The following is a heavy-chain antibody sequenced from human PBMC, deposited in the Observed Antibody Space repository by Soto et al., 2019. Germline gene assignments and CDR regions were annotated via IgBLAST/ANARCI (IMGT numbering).Heavy chain of an antibody. CDR1: GFTFSSYE. CDR3: ARDGAGTGYFDY. V-gene: IGHV3-48*03. D-gene: IGHD6-13*01. CDR2: ISSSGSTI. J-gene: IGHJ4*02. Sequence: ESGGGLVQPGGSLRLSCAASGFTFSSYEMNWVRQAPGKGLEWVSYISSSGSTIYYADSVKGRFTISRDNAKNSLYLQMNSLRAEDTAVYYCARDGAGTGYFDYWGQGTLVTVSS.